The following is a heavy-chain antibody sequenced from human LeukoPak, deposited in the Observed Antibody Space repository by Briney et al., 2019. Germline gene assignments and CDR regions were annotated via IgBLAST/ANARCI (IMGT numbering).Heavy chain of an antibody. D-gene: IGHD6-13*01. CDR2: IYTSGST. V-gene: IGHV4-4*07. J-gene: IGHJ3*02. CDR1: GGSISSYY. Sequence: SETLSLTCTVSGGSISSYYWSWIRQPAGKGLEWIGRIYTSGSTNYNPSLKSRVTMSVDTSKNQFSLKLSSVTAADTAVYYCARRGTPIAAAGTSGVDAFDIWGQGTMVTVSS. CDR3: ARRGTPIAAAGTSGVDAFDI.